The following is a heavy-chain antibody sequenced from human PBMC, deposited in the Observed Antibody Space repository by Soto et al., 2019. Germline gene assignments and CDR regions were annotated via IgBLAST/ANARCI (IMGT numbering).Heavy chain of an antibody. V-gene: IGHV1-3*01. J-gene: IGHJ5*02. CDR1: GYTFTRYT. D-gene: IGHD2-15*01. CDR2: ISPDNGNT. Sequence: ASVKVSCKASGYTFTRYTMNWVRQAPGQRLEWMGWISPDNGNTKSSQKFQDRVIITRDTSASTAYMDLSSLRSEDTAVYYRARGIATGQLDPWGQGTLVTVSS. CDR3: ARGIATGQLDP.